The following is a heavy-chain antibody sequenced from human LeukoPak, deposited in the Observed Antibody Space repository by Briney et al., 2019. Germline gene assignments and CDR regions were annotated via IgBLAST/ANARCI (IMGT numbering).Heavy chain of an antibody. CDR2: IYYSGST. CDR1: GGSISSSSYY. J-gene: IGHJ6*02. D-gene: IGHD2-15*01. Sequence: SETLSLTCTVSGGSISSSSYYWGWIRQPPGKGLEWIGSIYYSGSTYYNPSLKSRVTISVDTSKNQFSLKLSSVTAADTAVYYCARDGSSRRHGMDVWGQGTTVTVSS. V-gene: IGHV4-39*07. CDR3: ARDGSSRRHGMDV.